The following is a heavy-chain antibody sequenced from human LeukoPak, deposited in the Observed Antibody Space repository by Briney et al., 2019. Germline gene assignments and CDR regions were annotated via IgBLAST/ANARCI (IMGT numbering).Heavy chain of an antibody. CDR2: IGTAGDT. CDR3: AKARHYYDSSGYTDY. V-gene: IGHV3-13*01. Sequence: GGSLRLSCAASGFTFSGYDMHWVRQATGKGLEWVSAIGTAGDTYYTGSVKGRFTISRENAKNSLYLQMNSLGAEDTAVYYCAKARHYYDSSGYTDYWGQGTLVTVSS. J-gene: IGHJ4*02. CDR1: GFTFSGYD. D-gene: IGHD3-22*01.